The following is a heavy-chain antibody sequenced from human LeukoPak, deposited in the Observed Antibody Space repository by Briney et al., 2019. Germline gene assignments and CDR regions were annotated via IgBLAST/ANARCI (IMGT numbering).Heavy chain of an antibody. CDR1: GGSISSYY. D-gene: IGHD6-6*01. Sequence: SETLSLTCTVSGGSISSYYWSWIRQLPGKGLEWIGYIYYSGSTNYNPSLKGRVTISVDTSKNQFSLKLSSVTAADTAVYYCARGSLRYSSSSWGQGTLVTVSS. V-gene: IGHV4-59*01. CDR2: IYYSGST. J-gene: IGHJ5*02. CDR3: ARGSLRYSSSS.